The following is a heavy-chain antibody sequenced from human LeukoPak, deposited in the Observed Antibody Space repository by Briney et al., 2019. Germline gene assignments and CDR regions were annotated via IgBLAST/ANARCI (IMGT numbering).Heavy chain of an antibody. Sequence: SVKVSCKASGGTFSSYAISWVRQAPGQRLEWMGRIIPILGIANYAQKFQGRVTITADKSTSTAYMELSSLRSEDTAVYYCARGDSYGFFDYWGQGTLVTVSS. CDR3: ARGDSYGFFDY. CDR1: GGTFSSYA. D-gene: IGHD5-18*01. J-gene: IGHJ4*02. CDR2: IIPILGIA. V-gene: IGHV1-69*04.